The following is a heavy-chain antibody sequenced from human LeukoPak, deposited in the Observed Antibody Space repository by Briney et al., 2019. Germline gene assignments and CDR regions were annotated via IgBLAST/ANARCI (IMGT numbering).Heavy chain of an antibody. CDR1: GFTFSSYA. D-gene: IGHD2-2*01. CDR3: AKDHVVVPAAADY. J-gene: IGHJ4*02. V-gene: IGHV3-23*01. Sequence: GGSLRLSCAASGFTFSSYAMGWVRQAPGKGLEWVSAISGSGGSTYYADSVKGRFTISRDNSKNTLYLQMNSLRAEDTAVYYCAKDHVVVPAAADYWGQGTLVTVSS. CDR2: ISGSGGST.